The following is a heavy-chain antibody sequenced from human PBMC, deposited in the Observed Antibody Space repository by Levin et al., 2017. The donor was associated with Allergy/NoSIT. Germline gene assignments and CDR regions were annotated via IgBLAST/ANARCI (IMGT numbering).Heavy chain of an antibody. Sequence: LSLTCAASGFTFSSYWMSWVRQAPGKGLEWVANIKQDGSEKYYVDSVKGRFTISRDNAKNSLYLQMNSLRAEDTAVYYCARADYDILTGYPHDAFDIWGQGTMVTVSS. CDR2: IKQDGSEK. CDR3: ARADYDILTGYPHDAFDI. J-gene: IGHJ3*02. V-gene: IGHV3-7*04. CDR1: GFTFSSYW. D-gene: IGHD3-9*01.